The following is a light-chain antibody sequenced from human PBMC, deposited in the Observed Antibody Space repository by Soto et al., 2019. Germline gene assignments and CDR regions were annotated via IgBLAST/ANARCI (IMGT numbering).Light chain of an antibody. CDR2: DAS. CDR3: QQSYSTPLWT. Sequence: DIQMTQSPSSLSASVGDRVTITCRASQSISSYLNWYQQKPGKAPNLLIYDASNLETGVPSRFSGSGSGTDFTLTISSLQPEDFATYYCQQSYSTPLWTFGQGTKVDIK. J-gene: IGKJ1*01. CDR1: QSISSY. V-gene: IGKV1-39*01.